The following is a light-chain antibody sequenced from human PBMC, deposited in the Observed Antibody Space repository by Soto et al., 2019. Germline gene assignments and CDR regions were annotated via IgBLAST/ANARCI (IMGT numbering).Light chain of an antibody. J-gene: IGKJ4*01. CDR2: KAS. CDR1: QSISSW. CDR3: QQYHSYSLT. Sequence: DIQMTQSPSTLSASVGDRVTITCRASQSISSWLAWYQQKPGKAPKLLIYKASSLEGGVPSRFSGRGSGTDFTLTMSSLQPDDFATYYCQQYHSYSLTFGGGTKVDIK. V-gene: IGKV1-5*03.